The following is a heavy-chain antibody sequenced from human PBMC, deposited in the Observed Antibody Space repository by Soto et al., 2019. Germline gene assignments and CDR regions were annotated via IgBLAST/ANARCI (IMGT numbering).Heavy chain of an antibody. J-gene: IGHJ4*02. D-gene: IGHD5-12*01. Sequence: QVQLQQWGAGLLKPSETLSLTCTVNGGSLTGYYWSWIRQPPGKGLEWIGEVKDGGSTNYSPSLRGRVSISADTSKNPFSLRLNSVTAADTDVYFCARGQEGIVATHWDQGALVTVSS. CDR1: GGSLTGYY. CDR2: VKDGGST. CDR3: ARGQEGIVATH. V-gene: IGHV4-34*01.